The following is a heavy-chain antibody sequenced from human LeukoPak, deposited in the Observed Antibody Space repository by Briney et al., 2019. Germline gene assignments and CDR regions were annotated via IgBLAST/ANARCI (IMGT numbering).Heavy chain of an antibody. Sequence: PGGSPRLSCAASGFTFTTCAMHWVRQAPGKGLEWVAYIRYDGNNKNYADSVKGRFTISRDNSKDMLYLQMNSLRPEDTAVYYCTKGDDYGASARLPKFNWFDPWGQGTLVTVSS. D-gene: IGHD4-17*01. CDR2: IRYDGNNK. CDR1: GFTFTTCA. CDR3: TKGDDYGASARLPKFNWFDP. J-gene: IGHJ5*02. V-gene: IGHV3-30*02.